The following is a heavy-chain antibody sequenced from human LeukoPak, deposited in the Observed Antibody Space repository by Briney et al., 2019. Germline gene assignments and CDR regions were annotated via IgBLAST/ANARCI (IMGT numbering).Heavy chain of an antibody. Sequence: SGTLPLTCAVSGGSISSSNWWSWVRQPPGKGLEWIGEIYHSGSTNYNPSLKSRVTISVDTSKNQFSLRLSSVTAADTAVYYCARGQYSSGGKVHFDYWGQGTLVTVPS. CDR3: ARGQYSSGGKVHFDY. D-gene: IGHD6-19*01. CDR1: GGSISSSNW. V-gene: IGHV4-4*02. CDR2: IYHSGST. J-gene: IGHJ4*02.